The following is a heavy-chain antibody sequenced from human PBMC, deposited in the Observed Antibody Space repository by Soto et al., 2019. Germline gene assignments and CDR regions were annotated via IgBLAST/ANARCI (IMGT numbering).Heavy chain of an antibody. CDR3: ATVARYDDFDV. CDR1: GFTFNIYA. V-gene: IGHV3-23*01. J-gene: IGHJ3*01. CDR2: IGSTGTTT. Sequence: QLLGSGGGLVQPGGSLRLSCEASGFTFNIYAMTWVRPAPGQGLEWVSNIGSTGTTTYYADSVKGRFAISRDNSKSTLYLQMNILRAEDTAVYYCATVARYDDFDVWGQGTMVTVSS. D-gene: IGHD3-9*01.